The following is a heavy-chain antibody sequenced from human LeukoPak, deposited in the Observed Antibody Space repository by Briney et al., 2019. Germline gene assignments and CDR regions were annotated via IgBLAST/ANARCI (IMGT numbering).Heavy chain of an antibody. CDR3: ARARGYSGYDPIGY. J-gene: IGHJ4*02. CDR2: INHSVST. CDR1: GGSFSGYY. Sequence: SETLSLTXAVYGGSFSGYYWSWIRQPPGKGREWIGEINHSVSTNYNPSLESRVTISVDTSKHQFSLKLSSVTAADTAVYYCARARGYSGYDPIGYWGQGTLVTVSS. D-gene: IGHD5-12*01. V-gene: IGHV4-34*01.